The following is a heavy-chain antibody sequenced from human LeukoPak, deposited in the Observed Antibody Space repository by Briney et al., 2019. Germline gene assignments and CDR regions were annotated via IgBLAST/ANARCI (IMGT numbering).Heavy chain of an antibody. J-gene: IGHJ4*02. V-gene: IGHV1-69*04. CDR3: ARDVGDKIVSQHGSADY. D-gene: IGHD3-10*01. CDR2: IIPILGIA. Sequence: SVKVSCKASGGTFSSYAISWVRQAPGQGLEWMGRIIPILGIANYAQKFQGRVTITADKSTSTAYMELSSLRSEDTAVYYCARDVGDKIVSQHGSADYWGQGTLVTVSS. CDR1: GGTFSSYA.